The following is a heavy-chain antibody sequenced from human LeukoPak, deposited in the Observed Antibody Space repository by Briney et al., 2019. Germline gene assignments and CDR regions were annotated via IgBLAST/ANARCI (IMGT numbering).Heavy chain of an antibody. D-gene: IGHD6-6*01. V-gene: IGHV1-2*06. J-gene: IGHJ4*02. CDR2: INPNSGGT. Sequence: ASVKVSCKASGYTFTDYYMHWVRQAPGQGLEWMGRINPNSGGTNFGQRFQGRVTMTRDTSISTAYMELSRLRSDDTAVYYCARVRYSSSWVDYWGQGTLVTVSS. CDR1: GYTFTDYY. CDR3: ARVRYSSSWVDY.